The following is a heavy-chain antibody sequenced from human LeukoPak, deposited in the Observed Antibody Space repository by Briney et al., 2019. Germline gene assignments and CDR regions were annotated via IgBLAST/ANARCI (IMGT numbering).Heavy chain of an antibody. V-gene: IGHV3-48*03. Sequence: PGGSLRLSCAASGFTFSSYEMNWVRQAPGKGLEWVSYISSSGSTIYYADSVKGRFTISRDNAKNSLYLQMNSLRAEDTAVYYCARDSLVTTTGYYYYGMDVWGQGTTVTVSS. D-gene: IGHD4-17*01. CDR1: GFTFSSYE. CDR3: ARDSLVTTTGYYYYGMDV. CDR2: ISSSGSTI. J-gene: IGHJ6*02.